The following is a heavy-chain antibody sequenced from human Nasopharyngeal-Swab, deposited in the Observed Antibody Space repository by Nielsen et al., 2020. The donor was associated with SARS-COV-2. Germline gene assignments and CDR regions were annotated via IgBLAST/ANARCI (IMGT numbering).Heavy chain of an antibody. CDR1: GGSFSGYY. CDR3: ARGDIATPGAVFDY. J-gene: IGHJ4*02. D-gene: IGHD6-6*01. V-gene: IGHV4-34*01. Sequence: SQTLSLTCAVYGGSFSGYYWSWIRQPPGKGLEWIGEINHSGSTNSNPSLKSRVTISVDTSKNQFSLKLSSVTAADTAVYYCARGDIATPGAVFDYWGQGTLVTVSS. CDR2: INHSGST.